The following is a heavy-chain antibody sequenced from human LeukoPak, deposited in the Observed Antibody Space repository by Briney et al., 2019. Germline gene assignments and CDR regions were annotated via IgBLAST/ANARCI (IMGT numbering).Heavy chain of an antibody. J-gene: IGHJ3*02. CDR2: ISGSGGST. Sequence: GGSLRLSCAASGFTFSSYAMSWVRQAPGKGLEWVSAISGSGGSTYYADSVKGRFTIPRDNSKNTLYLQMNSLRAEDTVVYYCAKGPPDYYDSSGYYPEAFDIWGQGTMVTVSS. V-gene: IGHV3-23*01. D-gene: IGHD3-22*01. CDR1: GFTFSSYA. CDR3: AKGPPDYYDSSGYYPEAFDI.